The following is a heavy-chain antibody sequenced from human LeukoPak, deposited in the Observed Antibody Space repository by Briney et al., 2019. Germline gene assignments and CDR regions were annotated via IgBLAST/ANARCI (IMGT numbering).Heavy chain of an antibody. Sequence: GGSLRLSCAASGFTFSSYAMNWVRQAPGKGLEWVANINQDGSETYYVDSVKGRFTISRDSARNSLYLQVNSLRAEDTAVYYCARDSSGYYGYWGQGTLVTVSS. J-gene: IGHJ4*02. CDR1: GFTFSSYA. CDR3: ARDSSGYYGY. D-gene: IGHD3-22*01. V-gene: IGHV3-7*01. CDR2: INQDGSET.